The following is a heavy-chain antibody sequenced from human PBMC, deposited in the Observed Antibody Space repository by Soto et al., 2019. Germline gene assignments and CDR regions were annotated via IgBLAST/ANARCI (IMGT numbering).Heavy chain of an antibody. D-gene: IGHD2-15*01. Sequence: EVQLLESGGGLVQPGGSLRLSCAASGFTFSSYAMSWVRQAPGKGLEWVSAISGSGGSTYYADSVKGRFTISRDNSKNTLYLQMNSLRAEDTAVYYCAVGIAARSLGYCSGGSCYSADYWGQGTLVTVSS. J-gene: IGHJ4*02. V-gene: IGHV3-23*01. CDR1: GFTFSSYA. CDR2: ISGSGGST. CDR3: AVGIAARSLGYCSGGSCYSADY.